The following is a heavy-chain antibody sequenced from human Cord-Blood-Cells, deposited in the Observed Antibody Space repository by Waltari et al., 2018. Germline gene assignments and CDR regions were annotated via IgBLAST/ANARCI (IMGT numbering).Heavy chain of an antibody. J-gene: IGHJ3*02. V-gene: IGHV3-7*01. D-gene: IGHD6-6*01. CDR2: IKQDGSEK. Sequence: EVQLVESGGGLVQPGGSLRPSCAASGLTFGSYWWRWVRQAPGKGLEWVANIKQDGSEKYYVDSVKGRFTISRDNAKNSLYLQMNSLRAEDTAVYYCARIRIVRAFDIWGQGTMVTVSS. CDR3: ARIRIVRAFDI. CDR1: GLTFGSYW.